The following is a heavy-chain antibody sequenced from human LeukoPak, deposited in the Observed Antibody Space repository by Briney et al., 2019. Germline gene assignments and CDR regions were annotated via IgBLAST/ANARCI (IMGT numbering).Heavy chain of an antibody. Sequence: SETLSLTCTVSGGSISSYYWSWIRQPPGKGLEWIGYIYYSGSTNYNPSLKSRVTISVDTSKNQFSLKLSSVTAADTAVYYCARRALSGWYYLDYWGQGTLVTVSS. D-gene: IGHD6-19*01. J-gene: IGHJ4*02. CDR3: ARRALSGWYYLDY. CDR1: GGSISSYY. CDR2: IYYSGST. V-gene: IGHV4-59*08.